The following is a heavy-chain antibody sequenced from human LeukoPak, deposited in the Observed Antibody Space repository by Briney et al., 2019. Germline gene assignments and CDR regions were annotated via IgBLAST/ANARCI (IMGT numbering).Heavy chain of an antibody. J-gene: IGHJ4*02. V-gene: IGHV3-30*03. CDR1: GFIFNNYG. Sequence: GGSLRLSCAASGFIFNNYGMHWVRQAPGKGLEWVAVISYDGSNKNYADSVKGRFTISRDSSKNTVYLQMNSLRSEDTAVYYCARGTGYSSGWYDYWGQGTLVTVSS. CDR3: ARGTGYSSGWYDY. D-gene: IGHD6-19*01. CDR2: ISYDGSNK.